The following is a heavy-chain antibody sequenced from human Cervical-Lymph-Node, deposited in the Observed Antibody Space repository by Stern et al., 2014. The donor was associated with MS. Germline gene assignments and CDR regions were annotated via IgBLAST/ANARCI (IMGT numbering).Heavy chain of an antibody. CDR2: ITTYNGNT. J-gene: IGHJ6*02. Sequence: VQLEESGAEVKKPGASVKVSCKASGYTFTNYGISWVRKAPGQGLEWMGWITTYNGNTNYAQKLQGRVTMTTDTSTSTAYMELRSLRSDDTAVYYCARDSYTIFGVVPPGYSFGMDVWGQGTTVTVSS. CDR3: ARDSYTIFGVVPPGYSFGMDV. D-gene: IGHD3-3*01. V-gene: IGHV1-18*01. CDR1: GYTFTNYG.